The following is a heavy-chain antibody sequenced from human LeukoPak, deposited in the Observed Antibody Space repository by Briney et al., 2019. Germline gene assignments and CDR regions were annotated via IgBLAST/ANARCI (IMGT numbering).Heavy chain of an antibody. CDR3: ARVAKQQLVPNYYYYYYMDV. Sequence: GASVKVSCKASGYTFTSYGISWVREAPGQGLEWMGWISAYNGNTNYAQKLQGRVTMTTDTSTSTAYMELRSLRSDDTAVYYCARVAKQQLVPNYYYYYYMDVWGKGTTVTVSS. V-gene: IGHV1-18*01. CDR1: GYTFTSYG. D-gene: IGHD6-13*01. J-gene: IGHJ6*03. CDR2: ISAYNGNT.